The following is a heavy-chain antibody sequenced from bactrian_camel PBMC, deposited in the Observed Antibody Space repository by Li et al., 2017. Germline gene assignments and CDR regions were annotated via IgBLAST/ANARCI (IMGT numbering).Heavy chain of an antibody. CDR2: IYTGDGER. CDR1: GYTFNHNC. CDR3: AATTDCYPSPEYNY. J-gene: IGHJ4*01. Sequence: HVQLVESGGASVQAGGSLRLSCAASGYTFNHNCMGWVRQGPGKQREVVASIYTGDGERMYTDSVKGRFTISKDNANNTLWLQMNNLKPEDTAMYYCAATTDCYPSPEYNYWGQGTQVTVS. D-gene: IGHD5*01. V-gene: IGHV3S54*01.